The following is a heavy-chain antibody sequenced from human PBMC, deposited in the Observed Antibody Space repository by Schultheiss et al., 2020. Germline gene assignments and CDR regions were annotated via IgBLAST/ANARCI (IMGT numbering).Heavy chain of an antibody. CDR1: GFIFSNYG. Sequence: GESLKISCAASGFIFSNYGMHWVRQAPGKGLEWVAVISYDGSNKYYADSVKGRFTISRDNSKNTLYLQMNSLRAEDTAVYYCAKDAPFFNYYDSSGYPRYFDYWGQGTLVTVSS. CDR2: ISYDGSNK. J-gene: IGHJ4*02. CDR3: AKDAPFFNYYDSSGYPRYFDY. D-gene: IGHD3-22*01. V-gene: IGHV3-30*12.